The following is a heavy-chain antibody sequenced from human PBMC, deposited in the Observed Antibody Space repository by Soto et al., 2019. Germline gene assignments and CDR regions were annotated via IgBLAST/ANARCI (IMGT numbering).Heavy chain of an antibody. CDR1: GGSFSGYY. D-gene: IGHD6-13*01. CDR3: ARSSIAAAGTDY. Sequence: SETLSLTCAVYGGSFSGYYWSWIRQPPGKGLEWIGEINHSGSTNYNPSLKSRVTISVDTSKNQFSLKLSSVTAADTAVYYCARSSIAAAGTDYWGQGTLVTVSS. J-gene: IGHJ4*02. CDR2: INHSGST. V-gene: IGHV4-34*01.